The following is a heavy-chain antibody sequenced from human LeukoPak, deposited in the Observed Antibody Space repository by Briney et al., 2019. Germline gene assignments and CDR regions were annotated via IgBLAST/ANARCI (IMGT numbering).Heavy chain of an antibody. CDR2: ISGSGGST. D-gene: IGHD5-24*01. J-gene: IGHJ4*02. CDR3: AKDMDVSIYGYNFDY. Sequence: GGSLRLSCAASGFTFSSYAMSWVRQAPGTGLEWVSVISGSGGSTVHADSVKGRFAISRDNSKNTLYLQMNSLRAEDTAVYYCAKDMDVSIYGYNFDYWGQGTLVTVSS. V-gene: IGHV3-23*01. CDR1: GFTFSSYA.